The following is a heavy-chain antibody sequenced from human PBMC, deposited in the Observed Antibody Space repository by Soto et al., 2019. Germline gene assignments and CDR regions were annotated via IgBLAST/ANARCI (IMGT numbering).Heavy chain of an antibody. CDR1: GYTFTSYD. CDR3: ARSPSPDTVTDYFDY. V-gene: IGHV1-18*01. CDR2: ISAYNGNT. Sequence: QVQLVQSGAEVKKPGASVKVSCKASGYTFTSYDISWVRQAPGQGLEWMGWISAYNGNTNYAQKLQGRVTMTTDTSTSTAYMELRSLRSDDTAVYYCARSPSPDTVTDYFDYWGQGTLVTVSS. J-gene: IGHJ4*02. D-gene: IGHD4-17*01.